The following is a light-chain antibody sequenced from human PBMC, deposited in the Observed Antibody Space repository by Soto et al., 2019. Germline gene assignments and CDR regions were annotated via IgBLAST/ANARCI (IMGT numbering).Light chain of an antibody. Sequence: EIVLTQSPGTLSLSPGERATLSCRASQPFTSSYLAWYQQKPGQAPRLLIYGASSRATGIPDRFGGSGSGTDFTLTISRLEPEDFAVYYCQQYGSSRTFGQGTKVEIK. J-gene: IGKJ1*01. CDR1: QPFTSSY. V-gene: IGKV3-20*01. CDR3: QQYGSSRT. CDR2: GAS.